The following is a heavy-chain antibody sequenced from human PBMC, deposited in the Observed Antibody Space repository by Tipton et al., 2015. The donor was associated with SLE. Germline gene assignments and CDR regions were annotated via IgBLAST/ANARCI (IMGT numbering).Heavy chain of an antibody. V-gene: IGHV4-4*07. CDR2: IYTSGAT. D-gene: IGHD1-26*01. Sequence: TLSLTCNVSGVSISSSYWSWIRQPAGKGLEWIGRIYTSGATDDNPSLKSRVTMSVDMSKNQIFLKMTSVTAADTAVYYCATDYSGFNWFDPWGQGTLVTVSS. J-gene: IGHJ5*02. CDR1: GVSISSSY. CDR3: ATDYSGFNWFDP.